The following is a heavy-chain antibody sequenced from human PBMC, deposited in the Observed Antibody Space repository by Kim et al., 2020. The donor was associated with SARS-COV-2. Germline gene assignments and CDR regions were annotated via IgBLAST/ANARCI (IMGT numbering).Heavy chain of an antibody. J-gene: IGHJ4*02. CDR3: ARDFRIQLWSMVGY. V-gene: IGHV1-46*01. Sequence: AQKFQGRVNMTRDTSTSTVYMELSSLRSEDTAVYYCARDFRIQLWSMVGYWGQGTLVTVSS. D-gene: IGHD5-18*01.